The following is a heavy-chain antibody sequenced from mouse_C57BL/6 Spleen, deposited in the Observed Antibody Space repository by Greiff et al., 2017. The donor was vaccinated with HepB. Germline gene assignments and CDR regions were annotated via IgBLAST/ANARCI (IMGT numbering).Heavy chain of an antibody. CDR2: FYPGSGSI. CDR3: ARHGDYYGSSYGGGLYAMDY. J-gene: IGHJ4*01. D-gene: IGHD1-1*01. CDR1: GYTFTEYT. Sequence: VKLQESGAELVKPGASVKLSCKASGYTFTEYTIHWVKQRSGQGLEWIGWFYPGSGSIKYNEKFKDKATLTADKSSSTVYMELSRLTSEDSAVYFCARHGDYYGSSYGGGLYAMDYWGQGTSVTVSS. V-gene: IGHV1-62-2*01.